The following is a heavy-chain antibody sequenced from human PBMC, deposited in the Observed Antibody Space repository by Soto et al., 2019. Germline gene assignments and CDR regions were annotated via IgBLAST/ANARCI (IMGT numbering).Heavy chain of an antibody. J-gene: IGHJ1*01. Sequence: QVQLVQSGAEVKKPGSSVMVSCKASGGTFSSYAISWVRQAHGQGLEWMGGIIPIFGTANYAQKFQGRVTITADESTSTAYMELSSLRSEDTAVYYCARATRTRGYFQHWGQGTLVTVSS. CDR2: IIPIFGTA. CDR3: ARATRTRGYFQH. D-gene: IGHD1-26*01. CDR1: GGTFSSYA. V-gene: IGHV1-69*12.